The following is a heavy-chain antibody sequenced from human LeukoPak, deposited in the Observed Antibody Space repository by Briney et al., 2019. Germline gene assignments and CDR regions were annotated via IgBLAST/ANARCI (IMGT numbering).Heavy chain of an antibody. V-gene: IGHV1-69*01. CDR2: IIPIFGTA. CDR3: ARALRIPSTRTFFDY. CDR1: GATFSSYA. D-gene: IGHD1/OR15-1a*01. J-gene: IGHJ4*02. Sequence: ASVKLSRTASGATFSSYAISWVRHTPAQGLEWMGGIIPIFGTANYAQKFQGRVTITADESTSTAYMELSSLRSEDTAVYYCARALRIPSTRTFFDYWGQGTLVTVSS.